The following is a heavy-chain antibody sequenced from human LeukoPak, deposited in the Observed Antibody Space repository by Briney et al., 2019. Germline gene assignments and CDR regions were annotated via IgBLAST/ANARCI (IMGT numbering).Heavy chain of an antibody. CDR1: GFTSSSYW. Sequence: PGGSLRLSCAASGFTSSSYWMHWVRQAPGKGLVWVSRINSDGSSTTYADSVKGRFTISRDNAKNTLYLQMNSLRAEDTAVYYCGGSSGHNWFDPWGQGTLVTVSS. J-gene: IGHJ5*02. V-gene: IGHV3-74*01. CDR2: INSDGSST. D-gene: IGHD2-8*02. CDR3: GGSSGHNWFDP.